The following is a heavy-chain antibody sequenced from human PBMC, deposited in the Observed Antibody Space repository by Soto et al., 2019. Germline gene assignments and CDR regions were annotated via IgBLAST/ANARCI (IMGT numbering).Heavy chain of an antibody. V-gene: IGHV1-2*04. Sequence: ASVKVSCKASGYTFTGYYMHWVRQAPGQGLEWMGWIDPNSGGTNYAQKFQSWVTMTRDTSISTGYMELSRLRSDDTAVYYCARTQCSSTRCYVGSWDYWGQGTLVTVSS. CDR3: ARTQCSSTRCYVGSWDY. CDR1: GYTFTGYY. CDR2: IDPNSGGT. D-gene: IGHD2-2*01. J-gene: IGHJ4*02.